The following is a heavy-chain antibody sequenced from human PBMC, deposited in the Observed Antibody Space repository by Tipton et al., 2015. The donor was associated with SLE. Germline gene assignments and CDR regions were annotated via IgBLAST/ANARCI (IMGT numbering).Heavy chain of an antibody. Sequence: SLRLSCAASGFTFSSYGMHWVRQAPGKGLEWVAVIWYDGSNKYYADSVKGRFTISRDNSKNTLYLQMNSLRAEDTAVYYCARALVGDYGAFDIWGQGTMVTVSS. J-gene: IGHJ3*02. D-gene: IGHD4-17*01. CDR2: IWYDGSNK. CDR1: GFTFSSYG. V-gene: IGHV3-33*01. CDR3: ARALVGDYGAFDI.